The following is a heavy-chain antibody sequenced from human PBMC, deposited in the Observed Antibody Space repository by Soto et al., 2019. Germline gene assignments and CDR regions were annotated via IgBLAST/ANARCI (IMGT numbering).Heavy chain of an antibody. CDR3: ATYGSGSYKPTTFDY. Sequence: QVQLQESGPGLVKPSQTLSLTCTVSGGSISSGDYYWSWIRQHPGKGLEWIGYIYYSGSTYYNPSLKSRVTIAVDTSKNQFSPKLSSVTAADTAVYYCATYGSGSYKPTTFDYWGQGTLVTVSS. J-gene: IGHJ4*02. D-gene: IGHD3-10*01. CDR1: GGSISSGDYY. CDR2: IYYSGST. V-gene: IGHV4-31*03.